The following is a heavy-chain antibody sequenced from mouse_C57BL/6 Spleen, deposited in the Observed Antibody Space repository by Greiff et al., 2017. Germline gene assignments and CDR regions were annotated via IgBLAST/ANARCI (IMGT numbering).Heavy chain of an antibody. V-gene: IGHV3-6*01. D-gene: IGHD1-1*01. CDR2: ISYDGSN. CDR1: GYSITSGYY. CDR3: ARETTVVIDY. Sequence: LQESGPGLVKPSQSLSLTCSVTGYSITSGYYWNWIRQFPGNKLEWMGYISYDGSNNYNPSLKNRISITRDTAKNQFFLKLNSVTTEDTATYYCARETTVVIDYWGQGTTLTVSS. J-gene: IGHJ2*01.